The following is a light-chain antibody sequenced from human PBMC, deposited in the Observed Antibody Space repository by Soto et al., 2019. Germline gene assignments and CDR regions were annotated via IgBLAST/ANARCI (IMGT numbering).Light chain of an antibody. Sequence: QPVLTQSPSASASLGASVKLTCTLSSGHSSYAIAWHQQQPEKGPRYLMKLNSDGSHSKGDGIPDRVSGSSSGAERYLTISSLRSEDEADYYSQTWGTGIHVVFGGGTKLTVL. CDR1: SGHSSYA. V-gene: IGLV4-69*01. CDR3: QTWGTGIHVV. J-gene: IGLJ2*01. CDR2: LNSDGSH.